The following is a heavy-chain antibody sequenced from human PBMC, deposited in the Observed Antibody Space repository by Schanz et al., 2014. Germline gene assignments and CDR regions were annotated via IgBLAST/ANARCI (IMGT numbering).Heavy chain of an antibody. Sequence: QVQLQQWGAGLLKPSETLSLTCAFSGGSFSGYWWTWVRQSPGKGLEWIGEVNHGGYTNYNPSLKIRVTVSVDMSKKQFSLRLSSVPAADTAAYYCATWSGTRLFHNWGQGTLVTVSS. J-gene: IGHJ4*02. CDR3: ATWSGTRLFHN. CDR2: VNHGGYT. D-gene: IGHD1-7*01. V-gene: IGHV4-34*01. CDR1: GGSFSGYW.